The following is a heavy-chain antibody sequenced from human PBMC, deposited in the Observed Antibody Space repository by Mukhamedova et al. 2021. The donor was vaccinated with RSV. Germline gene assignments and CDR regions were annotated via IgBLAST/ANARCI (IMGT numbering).Heavy chain of an antibody. D-gene: IGHD1-14*01. CDR3: PSPDPPHFDS. Sequence: GFTFSSYAMHWVRQAPGKGLEWVAVISYDGSNKYYADPVKARSTLPRTNSKNTLYLQMNSLRAEAPPGYSCPSPDPPHFDSWAQG. CDR2: ISYDGSNK. CDR1: GFTFSSYA. V-gene: IGHV3-30-3*01. J-gene: IGHJ4*02.